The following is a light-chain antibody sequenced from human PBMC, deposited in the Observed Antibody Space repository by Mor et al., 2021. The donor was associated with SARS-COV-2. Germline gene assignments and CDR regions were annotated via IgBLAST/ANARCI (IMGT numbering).Light chain of an antibody. V-gene: IGKV1-9*01. Sequence: DRVTITCRASPAIYTHLAWYQAKLGDSPKLLIYAASTLHRGVPSRFSGSGSGTNFTLTISCLQPEDIGTYFCQRLSPYPLWTFGQ. CDR3: QRLSPYPLWT. CDR2: AAS. CDR1: PAIYTH. J-gene: IGKJ1*01.